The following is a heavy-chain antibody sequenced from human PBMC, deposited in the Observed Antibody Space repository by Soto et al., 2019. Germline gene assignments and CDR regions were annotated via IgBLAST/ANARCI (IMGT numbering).Heavy chain of an antibody. V-gene: IGHV1-3*01. J-gene: IGHJ4*02. Sequence: GASVKVSCKASGYTFSTHAMHWVRQAPGQSLEWMGWINGGTGQTKHSHRFQDRVSITRDTSASTVYMEMRSLTSDDTAVYYCARDPEYLSDATAVPESASFDYWGQGTLVTVSS. CDR2: INGGTGQT. D-gene: IGHD1-1*01. CDR1: GYTFSTHA. CDR3: ARDPEYLSDATAVPESASFDY.